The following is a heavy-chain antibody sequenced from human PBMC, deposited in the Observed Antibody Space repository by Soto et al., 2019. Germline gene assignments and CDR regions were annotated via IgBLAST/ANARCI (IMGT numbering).Heavy chain of an antibody. D-gene: IGHD5-18*01. CDR2: IYYIGTT. J-gene: IGHJ3*02. CDR3: ARSGSKYGADAFDT. CDR1: GGSVSSGRYY. V-gene: IGHV4-61*01. Sequence: QVQLQESGPGLVKPSETLSLTCTVSGGSVSSGRYYWTWIRQPPGKGLEWIGHIYYIGTTHYSPSLKRRVTISSDPPKNQFSLRLPSVTAADTAVYYCARSGSKYGADAFDTWGQGTVVTVSS.